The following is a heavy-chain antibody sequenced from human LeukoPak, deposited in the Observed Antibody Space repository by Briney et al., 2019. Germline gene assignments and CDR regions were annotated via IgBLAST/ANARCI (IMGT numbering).Heavy chain of an antibody. J-gene: IGHJ5*01. CDR3: ARENCSGGSCYDS. CDR1: GGSISSYY. D-gene: IGHD2-15*01. Sequence: SETLSLTCTVSGGSISSYYWSWIRQPPGKGLEGIGYIYYSGSTNYNPSLKSRVTISVDTSKNQFSLKLSSVTAADTAVYYCARENCSGGSCYDSWGQGTLVTVSS. V-gene: IGHV4-59*01. CDR2: IYYSGST.